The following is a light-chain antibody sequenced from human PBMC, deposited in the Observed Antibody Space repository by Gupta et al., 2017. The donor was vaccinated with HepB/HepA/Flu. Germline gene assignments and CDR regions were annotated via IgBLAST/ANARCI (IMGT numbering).Light chain of an antibody. J-gene: IGLJ2*01. CDR3: GTWDSSLSAAV. V-gene: IGLV1-51*02. Sequence: QSVSTQPPSVSAALGQQVTISSSGSSSNIGNNYVSWYQQLPGSAPKLLIYEDNKRPSGSPDRFSGSKSGTSATLGITVLQTGDEADYYCGTWDSSLSAAVFGGGTELTVL. CDR1: SSNIGNNY. CDR2: EDN.